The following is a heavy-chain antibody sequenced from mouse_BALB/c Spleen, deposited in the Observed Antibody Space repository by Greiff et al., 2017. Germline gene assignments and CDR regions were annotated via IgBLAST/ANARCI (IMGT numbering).Heavy chain of an antibody. V-gene: IGHV1-82*01. J-gene: IGHJ1*01. CDR1: GYAFSSSW. D-gene: IGHD1-1*01. Sequence: QVQLQQSGPELVKPGASVKISCKASGYAFSSSWMNWVKQRPGQGLEWIGRIYPGDGDTNYNGKFKGKATLTADKSSSTAYMQLSSLTSVDSAVYFCARGGTTVVANFDVWGAGTTVTVSS. CDR3: ARGGTTVVANFDV. CDR2: IYPGDGDT.